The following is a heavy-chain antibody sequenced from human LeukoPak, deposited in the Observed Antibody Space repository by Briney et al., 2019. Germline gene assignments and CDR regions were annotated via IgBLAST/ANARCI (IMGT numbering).Heavy chain of an antibody. CDR1: GGTFSSYA. CDR2: IIPIFGRA. V-gene: IGHV1-69*05. J-gene: IGHJ5*02. D-gene: IGHD4-17*01. CDR3: ARGGMTTVTKRWFDP. Sequence: SVKVSCKASGGTFSSYAISWVRQAPGQGLEWMGGIIPIFGRANYAQKFQGRVTITTDESTSTAYMELSSLRSEDTAVYYCARGGMTTVTKRWFDPWGQGTLVTASS.